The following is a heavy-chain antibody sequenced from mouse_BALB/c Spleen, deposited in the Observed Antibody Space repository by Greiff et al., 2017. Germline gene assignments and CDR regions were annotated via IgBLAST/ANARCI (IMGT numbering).Heavy chain of an antibody. D-gene: IGHD2-3*01. CDR1: GYAFTSYN. CDR3: ARSYDGYYWFAY. CDR2: IDPYNGGT. Sequence: EVHLVESGPELVKPGASVKVSCKASGYAFTSYNLYWVKQSHGKSLEWIGYIDPYNGGTSYNQKFKGKATLTVDKSSSTAYMHLNSLTSEDSAVYYCARSYDGYYWFAYWGQGTLVTVSA. J-gene: IGHJ3*01. V-gene: IGHV1S135*01.